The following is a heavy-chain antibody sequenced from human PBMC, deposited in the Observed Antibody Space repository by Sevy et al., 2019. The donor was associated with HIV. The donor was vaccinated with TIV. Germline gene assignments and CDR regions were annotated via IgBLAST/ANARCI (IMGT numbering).Heavy chain of an antibody. CDR2: IKSVSDGGAT. J-gene: IGHJ4*02. CDR1: GLNFNDDW. V-gene: IGHV3-15*01. D-gene: IGHD3-10*01. Sequence: GESLKISCAVSGLNFNDDWMNWVRQAPRKGLEWRGRIKSVSDGGATEYSAAVKGRFIISRDDSKNTVSLQMDSLKTDDTAVYYCTTGQFVAITWGQGTQVTVSS. CDR3: TTGQFVAIT.